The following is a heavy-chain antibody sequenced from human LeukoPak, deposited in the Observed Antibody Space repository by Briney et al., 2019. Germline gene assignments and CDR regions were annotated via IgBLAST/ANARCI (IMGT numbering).Heavy chain of an antibody. V-gene: IGHV3-21*01. CDR3: ARDMTPLGAADAVQH. J-gene: IGHJ1*01. CDR1: GFTFSSYS. D-gene: IGHD6-13*01. CDR2: ISSSSSYI. Sequence: PGRSLRLSCAASGFTFSSYSMNWVRQAPGKGLEWVSSISSSSSYIYYADSVKGRFTISRDNAKNSLYLQMNSLRAEDTAVYYCARDMTPLGAADAVQHWGQGTLVTVSS.